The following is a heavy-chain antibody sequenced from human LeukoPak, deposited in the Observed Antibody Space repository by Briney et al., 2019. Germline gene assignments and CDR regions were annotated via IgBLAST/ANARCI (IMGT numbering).Heavy chain of an antibody. J-gene: IGHJ5*02. CDR2: IRSNSDGGTI. CDR3: ATDFYDST. CDR1: GSTFSNAW. D-gene: IGHD3-22*01. V-gene: IGHV3-15*07. Sequence: GGSLRLSCATSGSTFSNAWMNWVRQAPGKGLEWVGRIRSNSDGGTIDYAAPVEGRFTLSRDDSKTTLYLQMNSLQTEDTAVYYCATDFYDSTWGQGTLVTVSS.